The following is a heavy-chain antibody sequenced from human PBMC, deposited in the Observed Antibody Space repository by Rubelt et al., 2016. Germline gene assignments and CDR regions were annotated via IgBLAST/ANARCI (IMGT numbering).Heavy chain of an antibody. CDR3: ASSSGSYYSLDY. CDR2: IHPNSGGT. D-gene: IGHD1-26*01. Sequence: QVQLVQSGAEVKKPGASVKVSCKASGYTFTGYYMHWVRQAPGQGLEWMGWIHPNSGGTTYARKFQGRVTMTRDTSISTAYMELSRLRSDDTAVYYCASSSGSYYSLDYWGQGTLVTVSS. J-gene: IGHJ4*02. CDR1: GYTFTGYY. V-gene: IGHV1-2*02.